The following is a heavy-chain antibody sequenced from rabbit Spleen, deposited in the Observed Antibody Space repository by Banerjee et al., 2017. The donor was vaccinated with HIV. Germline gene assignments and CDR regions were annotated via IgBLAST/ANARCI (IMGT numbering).Heavy chain of an antibody. D-gene: IGHD3-1*01. CDR1: GIDFSSYYY. J-gene: IGHJ4*01. V-gene: IGHV1S40*01. CDR2: IDSGSSGFT. Sequence: QSLEESGGDLVKPGASLTLTCTASGIDFSSYYYMCWVRQAPGKGLEWIACIDSGSSGFTYFATWANGRFAISKTSSTTVTLQMTRLTAADTATYFCARGIGNNGHNLWGPGTLVTVS. CDR3: ARGIGNNGHNL.